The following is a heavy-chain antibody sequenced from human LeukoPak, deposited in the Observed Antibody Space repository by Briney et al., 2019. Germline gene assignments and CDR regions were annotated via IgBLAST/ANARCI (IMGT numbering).Heavy chain of an antibody. D-gene: IGHD3-10*01. V-gene: IGHV3-53*01. Sequence: GGSLRLSCAASGLSVSRNYRSWVRQAPGKGLEWVSFIYTGTTTFYADSVKGRFTISRDNSRNTAYLELNSLRVDDTAVYYCARDRGHFDYWGPGTLVTVSS. CDR1: GLSVSRNY. CDR3: ARDRGHFDY. CDR2: IYTGTTT. J-gene: IGHJ4*02.